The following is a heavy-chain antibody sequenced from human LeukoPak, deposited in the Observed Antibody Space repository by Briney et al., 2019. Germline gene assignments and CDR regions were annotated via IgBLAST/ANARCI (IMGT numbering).Heavy chain of an antibody. CDR1: GGSFSGYY. CDR3: ARHSSSSYFDY. D-gene: IGHD6-13*01. CDR2: INHSGGT. Sequence: PSETLSLTCAVYGGSFSGYYWSWIRQPPGKGLEWIGEINHSGGTNYNPSLKSRVTISVDTSKNQFSLQLSSVTAADTAVHYCARHSSSSYFDYWGRGTLVTVSS. V-gene: IGHV4-34*01. J-gene: IGHJ4*02.